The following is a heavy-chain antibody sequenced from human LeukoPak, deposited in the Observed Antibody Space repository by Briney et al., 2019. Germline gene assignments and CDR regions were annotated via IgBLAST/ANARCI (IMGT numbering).Heavy chain of an antibody. CDR2: IKQDGSEK. CDR1: GFTFSSYW. CDR3: ARSYYDSSGYYPICYFDY. Sequence: GGSLRLSCAAFGFTFSSYWMSWVRQAPGKGLEWVANIKQDGSEKYYVDSVKGRFTISRDNAKNSLYLQMNSLRDEDTAVYCCARSYYDSSGYYPICYFDYWGQGTLVTVSS. V-gene: IGHV3-7*01. J-gene: IGHJ4*02. D-gene: IGHD3-22*01.